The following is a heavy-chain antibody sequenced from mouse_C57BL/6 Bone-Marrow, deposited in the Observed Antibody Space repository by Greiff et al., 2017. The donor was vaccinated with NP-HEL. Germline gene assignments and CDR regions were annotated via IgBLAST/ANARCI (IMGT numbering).Heavy chain of an antibody. D-gene: IGHD1-1*01. CDR2: IDPSDSYT. Sequence: QVQLQQSGAELVKPGASVQLSCTASGYTFTSYWMQWVKQRPGQGLEWIGEIDPSDSYTNYNQKFKGKATLTVDTSSSTAYMQLSSLTSEDSAVYYCASPFYYYGSVYWGQGTTLTVSS. V-gene: IGHV1-50*01. CDR3: ASPFYYYGSVY. J-gene: IGHJ2*01. CDR1: GYTFTSYW.